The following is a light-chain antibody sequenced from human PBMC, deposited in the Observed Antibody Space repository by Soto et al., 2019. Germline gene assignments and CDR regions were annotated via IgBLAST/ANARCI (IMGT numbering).Light chain of an antibody. CDR3: HQHNNWPLT. CDR2: RSS. J-gene: IGKJ4*01. V-gene: IGKV3-15*01. CDR1: QSVSDN. Sequence: EIVMTQSPATLSVSPGERATLSCRASQSVSDNLVWYQQKPGQAPRLLIYRSSTRATGITARFSGSGSGPEFTLTISSLQSEDLALYYCHQHNNWPLTFGGGTKVEIK.